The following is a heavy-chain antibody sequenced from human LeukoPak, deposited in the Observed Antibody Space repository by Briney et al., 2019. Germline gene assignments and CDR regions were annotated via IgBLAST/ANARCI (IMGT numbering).Heavy chain of an antibody. CDR2: INPSGGST. V-gene: IGHV1-46*01. D-gene: IGHD3-16*01. Sequence: ASVKVSCKASGYNLISYYMHWVRQAPGQGLEWMGIINPSGGSTSYAQKFQGRVTMTGDTSTSTAYMELSSLRSEDTAVYYCASEDTFGGVTDYWGQGTLVTVSS. CDR3: ASEDTFGGVTDY. J-gene: IGHJ4*02. CDR1: GYNLISYY.